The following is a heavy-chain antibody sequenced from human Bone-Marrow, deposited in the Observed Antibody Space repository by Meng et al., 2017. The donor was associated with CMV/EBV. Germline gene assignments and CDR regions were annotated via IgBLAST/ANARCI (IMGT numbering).Heavy chain of an antibody. V-gene: IGHV3-11*04. CDR3: ARDVYCSGTSCYPTEYFYYGMDV. CDR1: GFTFSDYY. J-gene: IGHJ6*02. Sequence: GESLKISCAASGFTFSDYYMSWIRQAPGKGLEWVSYISGSGSTIYYADSVKGRFTISRDNAKNSLYLQMNSLRAEDTAVYYCARDVYCSGTSCYPTEYFYYGMDVWGQGNTVNVAS. D-gene: IGHD2-2*01. CDR2: ISGSGSTI.